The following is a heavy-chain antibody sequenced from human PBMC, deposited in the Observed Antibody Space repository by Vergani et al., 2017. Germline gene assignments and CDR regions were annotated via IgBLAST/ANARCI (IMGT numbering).Heavy chain of an antibody. V-gene: IGHV5-51*03. J-gene: IGHJ4*02. D-gene: IGHD3-3*01. CDR1: GYSFTNYW. CDR3: ARRGYYNYDPPDY. Sequence: EVQLVQSGAEVKKPGESLRISCKGSGYSFTNYWIGWVRQMPGKGLEWMGIIYPGDSDITYNPYFQGQVTISADKSIGTAYLQRNSLKAADTTIYYCARRGYYNYDPPDYCGQGTLITVSS. CDR2: IYPGDSDI.